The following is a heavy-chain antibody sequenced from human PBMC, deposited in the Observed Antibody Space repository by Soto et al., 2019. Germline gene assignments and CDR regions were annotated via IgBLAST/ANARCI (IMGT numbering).Heavy chain of an antibody. V-gene: IGHV3-7*04. Sequence: GALRLSCAAYVFTFGYYWMSWVRQAPGKGLEWLATIKLDAIEKKYVDSVKGRFTLSRDNAKNSLYLQMNSLRAEDTAVYFCARGYSSSPLFEGYFDYWGQGALVTVSS. CDR3: ARGYSSSPLFEGYFDY. CDR2: IKLDAIEK. J-gene: IGHJ4*02. D-gene: IGHD6-13*01. CDR1: VFTFGYYW.